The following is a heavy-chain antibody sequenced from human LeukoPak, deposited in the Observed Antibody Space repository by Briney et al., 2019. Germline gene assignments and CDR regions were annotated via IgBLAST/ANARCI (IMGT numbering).Heavy chain of an antibody. Sequence: TSETLSLTCAVSGGSISSSNWWSWVRQPPGKGLEWIGEIYHSGSTNYNPSLKSRVTISVDTSKNQFSLKLSSVTAADTAVYYCARDSDSGWDYFDYWGQGTLVTVSS. CDR1: GGSISSSNW. D-gene: IGHD6-19*01. CDR3: ARDSDSGWDYFDY. V-gene: IGHV4-4*02. J-gene: IGHJ4*02. CDR2: IYHSGST.